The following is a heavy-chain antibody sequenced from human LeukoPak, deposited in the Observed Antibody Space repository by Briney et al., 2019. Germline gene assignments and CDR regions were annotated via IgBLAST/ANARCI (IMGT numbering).Heavy chain of an antibody. CDR1: GGSFSGYY. CDR2: INHSGST. D-gene: IGHD3/OR15-3a*01. V-gene: IGHV4-34*01. Sequence: SETLSLTCAVYGGSFSGYYWSWIRQPPGKGLEWIGEINHSGSTNYNPSLKSRVTISVDTSKNQFSLKLSSVTAADTAVYYCARGGRTRAVDYWGQGTLVTVPS. CDR3: ARGGRTRAVDY. J-gene: IGHJ4*02.